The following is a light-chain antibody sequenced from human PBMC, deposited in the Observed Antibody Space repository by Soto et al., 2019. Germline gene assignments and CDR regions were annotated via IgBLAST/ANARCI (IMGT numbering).Light chain of an antibody. Sequence: EIVLTQSPGTLSLSPGERATLSCRASQSFSSNSLGWYQQKPGQAPRLLIYAASIRATGIPDRFSGSGSGTDFTLTISRLEPEDFAIYYCQYYGSSPLTFGGGTKVDI. V-gene: IGKV3-20*01. J-gene: IGKJ4*01. CDR1: QSFSSNS. CDR3: QYYGSSPLT. CDR2: AAS.